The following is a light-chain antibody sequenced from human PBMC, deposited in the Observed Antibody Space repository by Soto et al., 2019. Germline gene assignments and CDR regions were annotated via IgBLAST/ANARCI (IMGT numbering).Light chain of an antibody. CDR2: EVN. J-gene: IGLJ3*02. Sequence: QSVLTQPASVSGSPGQSITISCTGTSSDVGSYNYVSWYQQHPGKAPKLLISEVNNRPSGVSIRFSGSKSGSTASLTISGLQAEDEADYYCCSYTSSNTWVFGGGTKL. CDR3: CSYTSSNTWV. V-gene: IGLV2-14*01. CDR1: SSDVGSYNY.